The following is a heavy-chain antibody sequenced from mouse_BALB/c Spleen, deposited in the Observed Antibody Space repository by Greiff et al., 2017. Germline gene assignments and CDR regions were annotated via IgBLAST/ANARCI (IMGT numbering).Heavy chain of an antibody. CDR2: IDPENGNT. J-gene: IGHJ2*01. Sequence: EVKLQESGAELVRPGALVKLSCKASGFNIKDYYMHWVKQRPEQGLEWIGWIDPENGNTIYDPKFQGKASITADTSSNTAYLQLSSLTSEDTAVYYCVRIYYYGSSYDFDYWGQGTTLTVSS. CDR1: GFNIKDYY. D-gene: IGHD1-1*01. CDR3: VRIYYYGSSYDFDY. V-gene: IGHV14-1*02.